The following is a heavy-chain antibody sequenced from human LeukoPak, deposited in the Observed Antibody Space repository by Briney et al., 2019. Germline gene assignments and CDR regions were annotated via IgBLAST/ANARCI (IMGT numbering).Heavy chain of an antibody. V-gene: IGHV3-21*01. J-gene: IGHJ5*02. CDR3: VMARIAFGINWFDP. Sequence: WGSLRLSCAASGFTFSSYSMNWVRQAPGKGLEWVSSISSSSSYIYYADSVKGRFTISRDNAKNSLYLQMNSLRAEDTAVYYCVMARIAFGINWFDPWGQGTLVTVSS. D-gene: IGHD2-21*01. CDR1: GFTFSSYS. CDR2: ISSSSSYI.